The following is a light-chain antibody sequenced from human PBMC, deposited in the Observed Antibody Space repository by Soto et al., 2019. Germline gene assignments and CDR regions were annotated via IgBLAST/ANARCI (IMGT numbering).Light chain of an antibody. CDR2: DAS. V-gene: IGKV1-33*01. Sequence: DIQMTQSPSSLSASVGNRVTITCQASQDIATYLNLYQQQPGKAPNLLLYDASNLETGVPSRFSGGGSGTHFTFTISNLQPEDIATYYCRQYDNLPPTWTFGQGTKVE. CDR3: RQYDNLPPTWT. J-gene: IGKJ1*01. CDR1: QDIATY.